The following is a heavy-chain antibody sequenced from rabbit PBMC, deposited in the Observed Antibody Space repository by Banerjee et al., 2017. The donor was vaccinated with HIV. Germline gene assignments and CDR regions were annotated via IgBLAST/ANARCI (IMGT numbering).Heavy chain of an antibody. CDR2: IYAGSSGST. J-gene: IGHJ4*01. Sequence: QSLEESGGDLVKPGASLTLTCTASGFTLSSSYWICWVRQAPGKGLEWIGCIYAGSSGSTYYASWVNGRFTISKTSSTTVTLQMTSLTAADTATYFCARDLSGVIGWNLNLWGPGTLVTVS. D-gene: IGHD1-1*01. CDR3: ARDLSGVIGWNLNL. V-gene: IGHV1S40*01. CDR1: GFTLSSSYW.